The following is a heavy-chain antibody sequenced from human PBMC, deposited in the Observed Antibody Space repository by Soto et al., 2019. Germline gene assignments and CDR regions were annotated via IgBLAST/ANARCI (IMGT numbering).Heavy chain of an antibody. D-gene: IGHD3-3*01. CDR3: LSGYGYFDN. CDR2: IWYDGRDK. V-gene: IGHV3-33*01. Sequence: ESGGGVVQPGRSLRLSCAASGITFSNYGTHWVRQAPGKGLEWVAVIWYDGRDKYYADSVKDRFTISRDNSKNTLYLQMNSLTADDTAVYYCLSGYGYFDNWGQGTLVTVSS. J-gene: IGHJ4*02. CDR1: GITFSNYG.